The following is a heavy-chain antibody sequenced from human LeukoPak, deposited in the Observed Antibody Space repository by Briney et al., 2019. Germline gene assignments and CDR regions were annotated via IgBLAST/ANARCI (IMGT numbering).Heavy chain of an antibody. CDR1: GFTFSSYW. D-gene: IGHD3-16*01. CDR3: YVHHYYYYMDV. V-gene: IGHV3-74*01. Sequence: GGSLRLSCAAPGFTFSSYWMHWVRHAPGKGLVWVSRIDGDGTTTNYADSVKGRFTISRDNAKNTLYLQINSLSAEDTAVYYCYVHHYYYYMDVWGKGTTVTVSS. J-gene: IGHJ6*03. CDR2: IDGDGTTT.